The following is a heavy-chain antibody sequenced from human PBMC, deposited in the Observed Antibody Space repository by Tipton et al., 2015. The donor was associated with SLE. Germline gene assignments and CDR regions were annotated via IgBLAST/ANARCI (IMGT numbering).Heavy chain of an antibody. J-gene: IGHJ6*03. D-gene: IGHD2-2*01. Sequence: SLRLSCAAPGFTVRSNYMSWVRQAPGKGLEWVSDIYSGDGTNYADSVKGRFTISRDNSKNTLYLQMNSLRAEDTAVYYCARGLVVDDYYFYYMDVWGKGTTVTVSS. V-gene: IGHV3-53*05. CDR1: GFTVRSNY. CDR3: ARGLVVDDYYFYYMDV. CDR2: IYSGDGT.